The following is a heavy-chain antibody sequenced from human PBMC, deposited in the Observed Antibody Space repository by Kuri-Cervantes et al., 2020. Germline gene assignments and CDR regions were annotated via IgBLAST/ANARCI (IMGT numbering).Heavy chain of an antibody. J-gene: IGHJ4*02. CDR2: IKSKTDGGTT. D-gene: IGHD6-6*01. Sequence: GESLKISCAASGFTFSNAWMSWVRQAPGKGLEWVGRIKSKTDGGTTDYAAPVKGRFTISRDDSKNTLYLQMNSLKTEDTAVYYCTTARIAARYFDYWGQGTLVTVSS. CDR3: TTARIAARYFDY. CDR1: GFTFSNAW. V-gene: IGHV3-15*01.